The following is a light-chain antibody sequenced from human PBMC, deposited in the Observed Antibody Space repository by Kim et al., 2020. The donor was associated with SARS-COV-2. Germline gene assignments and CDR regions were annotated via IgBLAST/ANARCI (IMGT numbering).Light chain of an antibody. V-gene: IGLV4-60*03. CDR2: LEGSGSY. CDR1: SGHSSYI. CDR3: ETWDSNTRV. J-gene: IGLJ3*02. Sequence: SVKLTCTLGSGHSSYIIAWHQQQPGKAPRYLMKLEGSGSYNKGSGVPDRFSGSSSGADRYLTISNLQSEDEADYYCETWDSNTRVFGGGTQLTVL.